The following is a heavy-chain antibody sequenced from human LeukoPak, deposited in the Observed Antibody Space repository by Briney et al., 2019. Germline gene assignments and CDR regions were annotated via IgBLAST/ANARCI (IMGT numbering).Heavy chain of an antibody. CDR3: ARDRTDSSSWYFQYYFDY. J-gene: IGHJ4*02. CDR1: GVSFSGYY. CDR2: INHSGST. Sequence: SETLSLTCAVYGVSFSGYYWSWIRQPPGKGLEWIGEINHSGSTNYNPSLKSRVTISVDTSKNQFSLKLSSVTAADTAVYYCARDRTDSSSWYFQYYFDYWGQGTLVTVSS. D-gene: IGHD6-13*01. V-gene: IGHV4-34*01.